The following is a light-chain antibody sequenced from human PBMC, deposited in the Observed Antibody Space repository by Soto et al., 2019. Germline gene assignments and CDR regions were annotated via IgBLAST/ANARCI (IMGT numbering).Light chain of an antibody. CDR2: EAS. CDR1: QTISSY. Sequence: DIQMTQSPSSLSGSVGDRVTITCRASQTISSYLAWYQQKPGKAPKLLIYEASTLQSGVPSRFSGSGSGTGFTLTISSLQPDDVATYYCQQYYSDSHAFGEGTKVDIK. J-gene: IGKJ1*01. V-gene: IGKV1-5*03. CDR3: QQYYSDSHA.